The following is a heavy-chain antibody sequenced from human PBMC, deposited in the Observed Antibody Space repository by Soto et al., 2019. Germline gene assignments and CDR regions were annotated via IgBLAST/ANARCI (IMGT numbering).Heavy chain of an antibody. Sequence: EVQLVESGGGVLRPGGSLRLSCAASGFTFDDYGMSWARQAPGKGLEWVSGVNWNGGSTGYADSVKGRFTISRDNAKNSLYLQMNSLRAEDTAFYYCVIWASLNFDYWGQGTLVTVSS. CDR3: VIWASLNFDY. CDR1: GFTFDDYG. D-gene: IGHD1-26*01. CDR2: VNWNGGST. V-gene: IGHV3-20*04. J-gene: IGHJ4*02.